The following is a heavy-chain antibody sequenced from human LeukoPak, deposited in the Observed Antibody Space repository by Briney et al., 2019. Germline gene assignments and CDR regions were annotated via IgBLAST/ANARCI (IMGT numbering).Heavy chain of an antibody. D-gene: IGHD2-2*01. CDR3: ARARGSKSSLGFEY. Sequence: GASVKVSCKTSGYTFTNYYIHWVRQAPGHGLEWMGLINPTIDSTTYAQQFQGRLTMTRDMSTSTVDMELNSLISEDTAIYYCARARGSKSSLGFEYWGQGTRVTVSS. J-gene: IGHJ4*02. CDR2: INPTIDST. V-gene: IGHV1-46*01. CDR1: GYTFTNYY.